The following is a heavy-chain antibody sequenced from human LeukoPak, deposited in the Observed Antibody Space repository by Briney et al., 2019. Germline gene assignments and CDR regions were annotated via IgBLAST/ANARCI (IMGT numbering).Heavy chain of an antibody. CDR1: GFTVSSNY. J-gene: IGHJ3*02. D-gene: IGHD6-19*01. V-gene: IGHV3-53*01. Sequence: GGSLRLSCAASGFTVSSNYMSWVRQAPGKGLEWVSVIYSGGSTYYADSVKGRFTISRDISKNTLFLQMNSLRAEDTAVYYCARELPGIAVAGLYAFDIWGQGTMVTVSS. CDR2: IYSGGST. CDR3: ARELPGIAVAGLYAFDI.